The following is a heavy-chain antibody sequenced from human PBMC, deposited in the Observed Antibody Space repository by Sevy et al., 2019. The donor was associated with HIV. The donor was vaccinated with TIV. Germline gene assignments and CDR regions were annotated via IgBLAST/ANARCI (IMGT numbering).Heavy chain of an antibody. CDR2: ISSGSRYT. D-gene: IGHD6-13*01. V-gene: IGHV3-11*06. CDR1: GFSFSDYY. CDR3: ATVRVVAADYYFDY. J-gene: IGHJ4*02. Sequence: GGSLRLSCAASGFSFSDYYMTWIRQAPGKGLEWVSYISSGSRYTNYADSVKRRFAISRDNAENSLYLQMSSLRAEDTAVYYCATVRVVAADYYFDYWGQGTLVTVSS.